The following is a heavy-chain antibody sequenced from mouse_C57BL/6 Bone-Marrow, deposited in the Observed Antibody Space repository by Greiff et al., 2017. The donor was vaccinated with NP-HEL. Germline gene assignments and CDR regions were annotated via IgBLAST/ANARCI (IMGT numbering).Heavy chain of an antibody. D-gene: IGHD2-2*01. Sequence: EVQLVESGAELVRPGASVKLSCTASGFNIKDDYMHWVKQRPEQGLEWIGWIDPENGDTEYASKFQGKATITADTSSNTAYLQLSSLTSEDTAVYYCTLWLRHAMDYWGQGTSVTVSS. J-gene: IGHJ4*01. V-gene: IGHV14-4*01. CDR3: TLWLRHAMDY. CDR1: GFNIKDDY. CDR2: IDPENGDT.